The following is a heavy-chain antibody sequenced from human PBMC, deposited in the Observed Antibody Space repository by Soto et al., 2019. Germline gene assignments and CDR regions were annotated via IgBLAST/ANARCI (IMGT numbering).Heavy chain of an antibody. CDR1: GYTFSSYG. Sequence: QVQLVQSGAEVKKPGASVKVSCKASGYTFSSYGITWVRQAPGQGLEWMGWISTYNDNTKYAQKVQGRVTMTTDASTTTAYMVLTSLRSDDTAIYYCARDPFHYDSSGYYSVYWGQGTLVTVSS. CDR3: ARDPFHYDSSGYYSVY. V-gene: IGHV1-18*01. CDR2: ISTYNDNT. D-gene: IGHD3-22*01. J-gene: IGHJ4*02.